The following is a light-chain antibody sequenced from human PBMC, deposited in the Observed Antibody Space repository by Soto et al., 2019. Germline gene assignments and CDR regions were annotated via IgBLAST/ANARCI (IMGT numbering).Light chain of an antibody. CDR3: ATWDDSLKGPV. CDR1: ISNIGKDT. V-gene: IGLV1-44*01. Sequence: QSVLTQPPSVSGTPGLRVNISCSGGISNIGKDTVNWYQHLPGTAPKLLIFTDNRRPSGVPDRFSGSKSGTSASLAITGLQSEDEADYYCATWDDSLKGPVFGGGTQLTVL. J-gene: IGLJ3*02. CDR2: TDN.